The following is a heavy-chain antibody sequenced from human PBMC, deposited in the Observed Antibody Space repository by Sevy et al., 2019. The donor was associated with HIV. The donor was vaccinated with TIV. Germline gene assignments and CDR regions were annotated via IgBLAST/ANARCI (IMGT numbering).Heavy chain of an antibody. CDR2: IKADGSET. Sequence: GGSLRLSCAASGFNFSRDWMTWVRQAPGKGLEWVAKIKADGSETYSVDSVKGRYSISRDNAKNALYLQMNSLRAEDTAVYYCARGANNLYNWGQGTLVTVSS. CDR1: GFNFSRDW. V-gene: IGHV3-7*01. CDR3: ARGANNLYN. J-gene: IGHJ4*02. D-gene: IGHD3-10*01.